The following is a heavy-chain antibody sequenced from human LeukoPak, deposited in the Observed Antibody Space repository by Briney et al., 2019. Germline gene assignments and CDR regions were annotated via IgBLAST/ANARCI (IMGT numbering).Heavy chain of an antibody. CDR3: ARQTWIELWHFDY. D-gene: IGHD5-18*01. Sequence: SETLSLTCTVSGGPTGSSSYYWAWIRQPPGKGLEWIGSIYYSESTYYNPSLKSRVTISVETSKNKFSLKVSSVTAADTAVYYCARQTWIELWHFDYWGQGALVTVSS. CDR1: GGPTGSSSYY. J-gene: IGHJ4*02. CDR2: IYYSEST. V-gene: IGHV4-39*01.